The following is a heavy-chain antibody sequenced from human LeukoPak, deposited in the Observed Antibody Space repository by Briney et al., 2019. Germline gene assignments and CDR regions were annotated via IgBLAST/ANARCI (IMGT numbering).Heavy chain of an antibody. CDR2: INSDGSST. J-gene: IGHJ3*02. Sequence: GGSLRLSCVASGFSFSSYWMHWVRQAPGEGLVWVSRINSDGSSTNYADSVKGRFTISRDNAKNTLYLQMNSLRAEDTAVYYCARAEISSSSAFDIWGQGTMVTVSS. CDR1: GFSFSSYW. D-gene: IGHD6-6*01. V-gene: IGHV3-74*01. CDR3: ARAEISSSSAFDI.